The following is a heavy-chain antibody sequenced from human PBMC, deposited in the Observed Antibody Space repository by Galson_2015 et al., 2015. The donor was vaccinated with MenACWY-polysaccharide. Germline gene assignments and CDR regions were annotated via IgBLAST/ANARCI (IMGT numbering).Heavy chain of an antibody. CDR2: INSDGGST. CDR3: ALGGGRFLVNFYFDY. D-gene: IGHD3-16*01. V-gene: IGHV3-74*01. CDR1: GFTFSGNW. J-gene: IGHJ4*02. Sequence: SLRLSCAASGFTFSGNWMHWVRHAPGKGLVWVSRINSDGGSTSYADSVKGRFTTSRDNAKNTLYLQMNSLSAEDTAVYYCALGGGRFLVNFYFDYGGQGTLVPVSS.